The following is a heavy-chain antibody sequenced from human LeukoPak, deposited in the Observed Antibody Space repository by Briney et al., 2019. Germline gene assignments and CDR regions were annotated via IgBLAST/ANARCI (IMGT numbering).Heavy chain of an antibody. V-gene: IGHV4-59*01. CDR2: IYYSGST. CDR3: ARGGYYGSGNDFRFDP. CDR1: GGSISNKY. D-gene: IGHD3-10*01. Sequence: SETLSLTCTVSGGSISNKYWSWIRQPPGKGLEWIGYIYYSGSTNYNPSLKSRVTISVDTSKNQFSLKLSSVTAADTAIYYCARGGYYGSGNDFRFDPWGQGTLVTVSS. J-gene: IGHJ5*02.